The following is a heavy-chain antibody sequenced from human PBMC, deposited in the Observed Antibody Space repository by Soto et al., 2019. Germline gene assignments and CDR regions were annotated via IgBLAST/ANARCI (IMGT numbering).Heavy chain of an antibody. Sequence: PGGSLRLSCAASGFTASSSFMSWVRQAPGKGLEWVSVIYRGGSTYYADSVKGRLTITKDTSKNQVVLTMTNMDPVDTGTYYCAHRPYGDYPIDYWGQGTLVTVSS. CDR3: AHRPYGDYPIDY. D-gene: IGHD4-17*01. J-gene: IGHJ4*02. CDR2: IYRGGST. V-gene: IGHV3-53*05. CDR1: GFTASSSF.